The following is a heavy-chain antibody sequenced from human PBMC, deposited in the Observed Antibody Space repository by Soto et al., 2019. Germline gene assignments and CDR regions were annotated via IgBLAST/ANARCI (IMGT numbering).Heavy chain of an antibody. CDR3: AKEVLAAGQGWFDP. CDR2: ISYDENTR. Sequence: QVQLLESGGGVVQPGRSLRLSCEASGFTFSTYGMHWVRQAPGKGLEWVAIISYDENTRYYADSLKGRFTISRDNSKNTRYLDISNVTPEDTAVYYCAKEVLAAGQGWFDPWGQGTLVTVSS. D-gene: IGHD6-13*01. V-gene: IGHV3-30*18. J-gene: IGHJ5*02. CDR1: GFTFSTYG.